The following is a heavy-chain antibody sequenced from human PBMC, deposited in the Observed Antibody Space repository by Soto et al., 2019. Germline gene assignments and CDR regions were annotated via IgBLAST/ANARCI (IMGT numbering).Heavy chain of an antibody. CDR2: INPNSGGT. V-gene: IGHV1-2*04. Sequence: VASVKVSCKASGYTFTGYYMHWGRQAPGQGLEWIGWINPNSGGTNYAQNFQGWVTMTRDTSISTAFMELSRLRSDDTAVYYCARAVYDYGDYYYFNFWGQGTLVTVSS. CDR1: GYTFTGYY. J-gene: IGHJ4*02. CDR3: ARAVYDYGDYYYFNF. D-gene: IGHD4-17*01.